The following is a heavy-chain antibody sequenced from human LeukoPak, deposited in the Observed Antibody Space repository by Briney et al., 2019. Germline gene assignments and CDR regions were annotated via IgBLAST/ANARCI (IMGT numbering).Heavy chain of an antibody. Sequence: GGSLRLSCAASGFSFSSYAMSWVRQALGKGLEWVSAISGSSGNTYYADSVKGRFTISRDNSKNTLYVQMNSLRAEDTAVYYCAKAGSYWDFDYWGQGTLVTVSS. CDR3: AKAGSYWDFDY. D-gene: IGHD1-26*01. V-gene: IGHV3-23*01. J-gene: IGHJ4*02. CDR2: ISGSSGNT. CDR1: GFSFSSYA.